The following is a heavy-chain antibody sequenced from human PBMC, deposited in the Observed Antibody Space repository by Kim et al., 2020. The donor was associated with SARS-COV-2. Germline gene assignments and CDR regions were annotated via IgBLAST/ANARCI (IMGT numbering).Heavy chain of an antibody. CDR3: ARQGSEGSGPFDL. Sequence: SETLSLTCTVSGGAMSRYYWNWIRQPPGKEVEWIGYMDYSGSPKYNPSLNSRAIISVDMSKNQFSLKVNSVTAADTAVYYCARQGSEGSGPFDLWGRGTLVTISS. CDR1: GGAMSRYY. D-gene: IGHD3-10*01. J-gene: IGHJ2*01. CDR2: MDYSGSP. V-gene: IGHV4-59*08.